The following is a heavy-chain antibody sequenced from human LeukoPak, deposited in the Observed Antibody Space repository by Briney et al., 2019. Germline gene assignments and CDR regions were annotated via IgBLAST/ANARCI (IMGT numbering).Heavy chain of an antibody. CDR1: GFTFSNAW. CDR2: IKSKTDGGTT. Sequence: GGSLRLSCAASGFTFSNAWMSWVRQAPGKGLEWVGRIKSKTDGGTTDYAAPVKGRFTISRDDSKNTLYLQMNSLKTEDTAVYYCTTPTGGTTMRYCYYGMDVWGKGTTVTVSS. D-gene: IGHD1-1*01. V-gene: IGHV3-15*01. CDR3: TTPTGGTTMRYCYYGMDV. J-gene: IGHJ6*04.